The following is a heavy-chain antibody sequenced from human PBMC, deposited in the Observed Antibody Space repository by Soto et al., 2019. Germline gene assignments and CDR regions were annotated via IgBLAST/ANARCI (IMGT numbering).Heavy chain of an antibody. V-gene: IGHV5-10-1*01. D-gene: IGHD3-22*01. CDR3: ARQIYDSDTGPNFQYYFDS. J-gene: IGHJ4*02. Sequence: GECLKISCNGSGYSFAGYWITWVRQKPGKGLEWMGRIDPSDSQTYYSPSFRGHVTISATKSITTVFLQWSSLRASDTAMYYCARQIYDSDTGPNFQYYFDSWGQGTPVTVSS. CDR1: GYSFAGYW. CDR2: IDPSDSQT.